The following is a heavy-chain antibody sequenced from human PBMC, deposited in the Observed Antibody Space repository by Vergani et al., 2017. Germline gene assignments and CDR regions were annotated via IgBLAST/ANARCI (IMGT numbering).Heavy chain of an antibody. CDR3: ARVLGYYYGMDV. CDR2: ISSSSSYI. V-gene: IGHV3-21*01. J-gene: IGHJ6*02. Sequence: EVQLVESGGGLVKPGGSLRLSCAASGFTFSSYSMNWVRQAPGKGLEWVSSISSSSSYIYYPDSVKGRITISRDNAKNSLYLQMNSLRAEYTAVYYCARVLGYYYGMDVWGQGTTVTVSS. D-gene: IGHD2-15*01. CDR1: GFTFSSYS.